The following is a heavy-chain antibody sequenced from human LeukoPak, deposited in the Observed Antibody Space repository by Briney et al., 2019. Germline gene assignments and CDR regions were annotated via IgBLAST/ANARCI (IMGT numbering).Heavy chain of an antibody. CDR2: IYPGDSDT. CDR1: GYSFTSFW. Sequence: GESLKISCQGSGYSFTSFWIAWVRQMPGKGLEWMGIIYPGDSDTRYSPSFRGQVTMSADKSINTAYLQWSSLKASDTAMYFCARRQGCSTSSCPPDSWGQGTLVTVSS. J-gene: IGHJ4*02. V-gene: IGHV5-51*01. D-gene: IGHD2-2*01. CDR3: ARRQGCSTSSCPPDS.